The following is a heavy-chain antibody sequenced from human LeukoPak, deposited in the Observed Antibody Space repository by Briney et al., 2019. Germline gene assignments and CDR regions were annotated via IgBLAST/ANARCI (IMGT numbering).Heavy chain of an antibody. D-gene: IGHD3-3*01. CDR3: ARDIYDFWSGYPLDY. CDR2: INPNSGGT. J-gene: IGHJ4*02. Sequence: ASVKVSCKASGYTFTGYYMHWVRQAPGQGLEWMGWINPNSGGTNYAQKFQGRVTMTRDTSISTAYMELSRLRSDDTVVYYCARDIYDFWSGYPLDYWGQGTLVTVSS. CDR1: GYTFTGYY. V-gene: IGHV1-2*02.